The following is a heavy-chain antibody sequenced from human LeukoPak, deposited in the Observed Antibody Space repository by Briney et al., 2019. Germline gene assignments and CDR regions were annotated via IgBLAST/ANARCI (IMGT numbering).Heavy chain of an antibody. Sequence: GGSLRLSCAASGFTFSDYYMSWIRQAPGKGLEWVLYISSSGSTIYYADSVMGRFTISRDNAKNSLYLQMNSLRAEDTAVYYCARDLRALGYCRGGSCYMRDYWGQGTLVTVSS. CDR1: GFTFSDYY. V-gene: IGHV3-11*04. J-gene: IGHJ4*02. D-gene: IGHD2-15*01. CDR3: ARDLRALGYCRGGSCYMRDY. CDR2: ISSSGSTI.